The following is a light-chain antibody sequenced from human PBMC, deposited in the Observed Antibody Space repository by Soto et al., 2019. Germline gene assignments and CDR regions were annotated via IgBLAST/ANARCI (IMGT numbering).Light chain of an antibody. CDR3: SSFATSKTRV. V-gene: IGLV2-8*01. CDR2: EVT. CDR1: SSDVGAYNY. Sequence: QSVLTQPPSASGSPGQSVTISCTGTSSDVGAYNYVSWYQQHAGKAPKLVIYEVTKRPSGVPDRFSDSKSANTASLTVSGLQAEDEADYYCSSFATSKTRVFGGGTKVTVL. J-gene: IGLJ3*02.